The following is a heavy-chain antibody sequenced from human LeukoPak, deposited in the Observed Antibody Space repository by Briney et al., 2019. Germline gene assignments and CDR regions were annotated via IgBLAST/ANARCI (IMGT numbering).Heavy chain of an antibody. Sequence: ASVKVSCKASGGTFSSYAISWVRQASGQGLEWRGRIIPIFGTANYAQKFQGRVTITADKSTSTAYMELSSLRSEDTAVYYCARDSDGRGFGDFMDVWGKGTTVTVSS. CDR3: ARDSDGRGFGDFMDV. J-gene: IGHJ6*03. CDR2: IIPIFGTA. CDR1: GGTFSSYA. V-gene: IGHV1-69*06. D-gene: IGHD3-10*01.